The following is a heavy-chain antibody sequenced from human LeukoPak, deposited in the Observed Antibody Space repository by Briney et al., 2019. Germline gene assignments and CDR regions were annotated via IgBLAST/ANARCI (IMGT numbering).Heavy chain of an antibody. V-gene: IGHV3-7*01. Sequence: GGSLRLSCAASGFTFSNYWMHWVRQAPGRGLQWVASMKGDGRHIYYVDSVKGRFIISRDNAGHLLYLHMSSLRPEDTAVYYCARLFGGVTTFDYWGQGALVTVSS. CDR2: MKGDGRHI. CDR1: GFTFSNYW. J-gene: IGHJ4*01. D-gene: IGHD3-3*01. CDR3: ARLFGGVTTFDY.